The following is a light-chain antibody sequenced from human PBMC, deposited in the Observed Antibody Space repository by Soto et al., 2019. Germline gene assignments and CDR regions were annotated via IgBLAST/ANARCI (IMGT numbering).Light chain of an antibody. CDR1: QSVSSSY. CDR3: QQFSSYPLT. J-gene: IGKJ4*01. V-gene: IGKV3-20*01. CDR2: GAS. Sequence: EIVLTQSPGTLSLSPGERATLSCRASQSVSSSYLAWYQQKPGQAPRLLIYGASSRATGIPDRFSGSGSGTDFTLTISRLEPEDFAVYYCQQFSSYPLTLGGGTKVEIK.